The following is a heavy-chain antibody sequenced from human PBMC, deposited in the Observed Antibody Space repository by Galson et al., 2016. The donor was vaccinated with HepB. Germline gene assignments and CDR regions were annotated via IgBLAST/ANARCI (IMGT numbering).Heavy chain of an antibody. V-gene: IGHV4-39*07. D-gene: IGHD4-17*01. CDR1: GGSISNNNYY. Sequence: SETLSLTCTVSGGSISNNNYYWVWIRQPPGKGLELIGRIYYRGSTYYNPSLESRVTISVDTSRNQFSLKLRSVSAADTAIYYCARDRLDSGDYHWYFDLWGRGTLVTVSS. CDR3: ARDRLDSGDYHWYFDL. J-gene: IGHJ2*01. CDR2: IYYRGST.